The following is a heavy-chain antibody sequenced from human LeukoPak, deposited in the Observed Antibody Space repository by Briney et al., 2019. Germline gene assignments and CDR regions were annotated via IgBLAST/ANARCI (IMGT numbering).Heavy chain of an antibody. CDR3: ARGTWATLYYYYMDV. V-gene: IGHV3-74*01. J-gene: IGHJ6*03. Sequence: PGGSLRLSCAASGFIFSSYWMHWVRQAPGKGLVWVSRINSDGSSTSYADSVKGRFTISRDNAKNTLYLQMNSLRAEDTAVYYCARGTWATLYYYYMDVWGKGTTVTVSS. CDR2: INSDGSST. D-gene: IGHD5-24*01. CDR1: GFIFSSYW.